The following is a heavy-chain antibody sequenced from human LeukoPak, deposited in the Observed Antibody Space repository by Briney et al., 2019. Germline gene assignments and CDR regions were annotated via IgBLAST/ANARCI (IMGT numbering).Heavy chain of an antibody. V-gene: IGHV3-21*01. CDR1: GFTFSSYS. J-gene: IGHJ4*02. D-gene: IGHD1-20*01. CDR3: ARDGNNWNYFDY. Sequence: GGSLRLSCAASGFTFSSYSMNWVRQAPGKGLEWVSPISSSSSYIYYADSVKGRFTISRDNAKNSLYLQMNSLRAEDTAVYYCARDGNNWNYFDYWGQGTRVTVSS. CDR2: ISSSSSYI.